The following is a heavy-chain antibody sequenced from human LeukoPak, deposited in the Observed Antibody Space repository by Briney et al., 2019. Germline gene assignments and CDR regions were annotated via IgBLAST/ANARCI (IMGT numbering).Heavy chain of an antibody. CDR2: ISYDGSNK. V-gene: IGHV3-30-3*01. CDR3: ARDYSSSWFHAFDI. D-gene: IGHD6-13*01. J-gene: IGHJ3*02. CDR1: GFTFSSYA. Sequence: GGSLRLSCAASGFTFSSYAMHWVRQAPGKGLEWVAVISYDGSNKYYADSVKGRFTISRDNSKNTLYLQMNSLRAEDTAVYYCARDYSSSWFHAFDIWGQGTMVTVSS.